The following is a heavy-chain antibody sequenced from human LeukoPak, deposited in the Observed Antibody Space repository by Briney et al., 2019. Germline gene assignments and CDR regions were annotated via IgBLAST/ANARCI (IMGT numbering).Heavy chain of an antibody. CDR1: GFTVSSNY. V-gene: IGHV3-53*01. Sequence: GGSLRLSCAASGFTVSSNYMSWVRQAPGKGLEWVSVIYSGGSTYYADSVKGRFTISRDNSKNTVYLQMNSLGADGTAVYYCARARHFDYWGQGTLVTVSS. CDR3: ARARHFDY. J-gene: IGHJ4*02. CDR2: IYSGGST. D-gene: IGHD1-1*01.